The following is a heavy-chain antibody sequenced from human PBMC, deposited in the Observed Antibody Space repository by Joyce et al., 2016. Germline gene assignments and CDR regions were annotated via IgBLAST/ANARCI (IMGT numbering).Heavy chain of an antibody. CDR1: GFPFGNYA. J-gene: IGHJ4*02. V-gene: IGHV3-23*01. CDR2: STSSGAST. Sequence: EVQLLESGGDLVQPGGSLRLSCTASGFPFGNYAMSWVRPAPGKGLQWVSTSTSSGASTDYADSVKGRFSISRDNSKNTLYLQMNSLRGEDTAVYYCAKGGPTIASPFDYWGQGTLVPV. CDR3: AKGGPTIASPFDY. D-gene: IGHD4/OR15-4a*01.